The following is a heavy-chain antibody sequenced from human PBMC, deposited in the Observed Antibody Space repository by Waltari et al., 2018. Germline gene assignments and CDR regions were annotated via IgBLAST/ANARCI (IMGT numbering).Heavy chain of an antibody. J-gene: IGHJ4*02. V-gene: IGHV3-7*01. CDR2: IKEDGMDR. CDR1: GFTFTNYW. Sequence: EVQLVESGGGLVQPGGSLRLSCAASGFTFTNYWLSWVGQAPGKGLEGMANIKEDGMDRNHVDSVKGRFTISRDNAKNSLYLQMNSLRAEDTAMYYCARELPGSLVVLDHWGQGTLVIVSS. D-gene: IGHD3-10*01. CDR3: ARELPGSLVVLDH.